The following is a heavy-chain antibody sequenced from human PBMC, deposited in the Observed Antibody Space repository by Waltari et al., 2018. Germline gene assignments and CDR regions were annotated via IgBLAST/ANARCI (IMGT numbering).Heavy chain of an antibody. Sequence: LVQSGAEVKKPGASVKVSSKASGYTFTGNAILWVRQAPGQGLEWLGRINPKNGDTHYAQKFQGRVAMTTDTSTNTAFMELHSLRSDDTAVYYCLRDSSGSHFDYWGQGTLVTVSS. V-gene: IGHV1-2*06. CDR1: GYTFTGNA. CDR3: LRDSSGSHFDY. CDR2: INPKNGDT. J-gene: IGHJ4*02. D-gene: IGHD3-22*01.